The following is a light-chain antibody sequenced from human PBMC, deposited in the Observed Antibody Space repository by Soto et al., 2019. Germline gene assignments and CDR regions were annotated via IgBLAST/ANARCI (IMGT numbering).Light chain of an antibody. Sequence: EIVLTQSPGTLSLSPGERATLSCRASQSVSSSYLAWYQQKPGQAPRLLIYGASSRATGIPDRFSGSGSGTAFTLTISRLEPEDFAVYYCQQYGSSRTFGPGTKVDIK. CDR2: GAS. CDR3: QQYGSSRT. J-gene: IGKJ3*01. V-gene: IGKV3-20*01. CDR1: QSVSSSY.